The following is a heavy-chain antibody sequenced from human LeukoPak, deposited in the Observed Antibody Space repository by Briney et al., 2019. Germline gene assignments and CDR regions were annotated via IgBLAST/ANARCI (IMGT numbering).Heavy chain of an antibody. CDR3: ARGHYGSGTENDY. J-gene: IGHJ4*02. CDR2: IRYDGSNK. V-gene: IGHV3-30*02. D-gene: IGHD3-10*01. Sequence: QPGGSLRLSCAASGFTFSSYGMHWVRQAPGKGLEWVAFIRYDGSNKYYADSVKGRFTISRDNSKNTLYLQMNSLRAEDTAVYYCARGHYGSGTENDYWGQGTLVTVSS. CDR1: GFTFSSYG.